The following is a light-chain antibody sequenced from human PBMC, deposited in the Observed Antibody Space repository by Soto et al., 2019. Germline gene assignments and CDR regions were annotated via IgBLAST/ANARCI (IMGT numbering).Light chain of an antibody. J-gene: IGKJ5*01. CDR2: WAS. CDR3: HQHYSTPIT. Sequence: DIVMTQSPLSLPVTPGEPASISCRSSQSLLNSNGYNYLDWYLQKPGQSPQLILWASTRESGVPDRFSGSGSGTDFSLTISTLQAEDVATYYCHQHYSTPITFGQGTRLENK. V-gene: IGKV2-28*01. CDR1: QSLLNSNGYNY.